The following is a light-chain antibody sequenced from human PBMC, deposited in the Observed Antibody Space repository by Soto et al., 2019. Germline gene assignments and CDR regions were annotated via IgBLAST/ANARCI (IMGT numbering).Light chain of an antibody. CDR3: QQRYSTPWT. J-gene: IGKJ1*01. CDR1: QSVSSY. Sequence: DIQMTPSPSSLSASLGARVTITCRASQSVSSYLNWYQQKPGQAPKLLIYAASSLHSGVPSRFSGSGSGTDFTLTISSLQPEDFATYYCQQRYSTPWTFGQGTKVDIK. CDR2: AAS. V-gene: IGKV1-39*01.